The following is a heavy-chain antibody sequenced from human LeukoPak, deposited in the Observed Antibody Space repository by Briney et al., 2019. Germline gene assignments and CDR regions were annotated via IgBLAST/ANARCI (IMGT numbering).Heavy chain of an antibody. CDR1: GGTFSSYA. CDR3: ARAYCSSTICYQVDY. J-gene: IGHJ4*02. Sequence: SVKVSCTASGGTFSSYAISWVRQAPGQGLEWMGGIIPIFGTANYAQKFQGRVTITADESTSTAYMELSSLRSEDTAVYYCARAYCSSTICYQVDYWGQGTLVTVSS. D-gene: IGHD2-2*01. V-gene: IGHV1-69*13. CDR2: IIPIFGTA.